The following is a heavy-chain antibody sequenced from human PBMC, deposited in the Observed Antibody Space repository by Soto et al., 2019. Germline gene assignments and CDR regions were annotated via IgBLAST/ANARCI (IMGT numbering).Heavy chain of an antibody. V-gene: IGHV1-46*01. Sequence: QVQLVQSGAEVKPPGASVKISCTSSGYMFTNYFIHWVRLAPGQGLQWIGIVNPNFGNTGTAQKFQGRVTMSIDTSPSTVSLEVSSLRLEDTGVYFCARGGSVVLVPDDVHVDQYGMDLWGQGTTVTVS. CDR2: VNPNFGNT. CDR3: ARGGSVVLVPDDVHVDQYGMDL. D-gene: IGHD3-3*02. CDR1: GYMFTNYF. J-gene: IGHJ6*02.